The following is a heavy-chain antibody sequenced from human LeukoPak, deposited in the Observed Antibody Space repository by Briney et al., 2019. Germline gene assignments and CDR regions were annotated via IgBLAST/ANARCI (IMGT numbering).Heavy chain of an antibody. CDR1: GFTFRSYW. D-gene: IGHD3-10*01. J-gene: IGHJ4*02. V-gene: IGHV3-7*03. CDR3: ARGPPTRYMVRGVIDY. Sequence: GGSLRLSCEASGFTFRSYWMTWVRQAPGKGLEWVANIKQDGREKYYVGSVKGRFTISRDNAKNSLYLQMNSLRVEDTAVYYCARGPPTRYMVRGVIDYWGQGTLVTVSS. CDR2: IKQDGREK.